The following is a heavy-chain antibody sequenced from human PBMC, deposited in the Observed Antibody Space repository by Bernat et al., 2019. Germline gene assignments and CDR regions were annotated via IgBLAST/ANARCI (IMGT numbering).Heavy chain of an antibody. CDR2: ISSSSSYI. CDR1: GFTFSSYS. J-gene: IGHJ4*02. Sequence: EVQLVESGGGLVKPGGSLRLSCAASGFTFSSYSMNWVRQAPGKGLEWVSSISSSSSYIYYADSVTGRFTLSRDNAKNSLYLQMNSLRAEDTAVYYCARGRTSGSYEDYWGQGTLVTVSS. D-gene: IGHD1-26*01. CDR3: ARGRTSGSYEDY. V-gene: IGHV3-21*01.